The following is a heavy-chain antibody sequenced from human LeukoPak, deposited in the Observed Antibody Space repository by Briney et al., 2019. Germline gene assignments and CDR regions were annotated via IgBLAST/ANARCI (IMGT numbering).Heavy chain of an antibody. Sequence: SETLSLTCSVSGGSISSYYWSWIRQPPGKGLEWIGYIYDSGSTNFKSPLKSRVTISVDTSKNQFSLKLSSVTAADTAVYYCARTIVPYYDFRSGFDYWGQGTLVTVSS. CDR1: GGSISSYY. D-gene: IGHD3-3*01. V-gene: IGHV4-59*01. CDR3: ARTIVPYYDFRSGFDY. J-gene: IGHJ4*02. CDR2: IYDSGST.